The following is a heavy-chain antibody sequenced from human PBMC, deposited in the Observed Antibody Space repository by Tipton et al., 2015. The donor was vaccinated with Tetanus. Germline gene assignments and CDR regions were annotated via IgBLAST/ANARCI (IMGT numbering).Heavy chain of an antibody. CDR1: GGSISSGGYY. D-gene: IGHD1-26*01. CDR3: ARDQARGARGWNYFDY. Sequence: TLSLTCTVSGGSISSGGYYWSWIRQHPGKGLEWIGDIYYSGSTYYNPSLKSRVTISVDTSKNQFSLKLNSVTAADTAVYYCARDQARGARGWNYFDYGGQGTLVTFSS. CDR2: IYYSGST. V-gene: IGHV4-31*03. J-gene: IGHJ4*02.